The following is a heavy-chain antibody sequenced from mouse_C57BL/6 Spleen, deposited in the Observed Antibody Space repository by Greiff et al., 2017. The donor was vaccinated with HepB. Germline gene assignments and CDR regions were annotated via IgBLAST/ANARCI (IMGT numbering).Heavy chain of an antibody. CDR2: ISDGGSYT. V-gene: IGHV5-4*01. J-gene: IGHJ4*01. CDR1: GFTFSSSA. Sequence: EVQGVESGGGLVKPGGSLKLSCAASGFTFSSSAMSWVRQTPEKRLEWVATISDGGSYTYYPDNVKGRFTISRDNAKNNLYLQMSHLKSEDTAMYYCASSSGVAKAMDYWGQGTSVTVSS. D-gene: IGHD1-1*02. CDR3: ASSSGVAKAMDY.